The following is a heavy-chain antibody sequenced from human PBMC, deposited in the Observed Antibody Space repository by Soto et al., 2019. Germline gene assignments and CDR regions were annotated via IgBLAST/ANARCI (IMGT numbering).Heavy chain of an antibody. V-gene: IGHV3-11*01. Sequence: QLQLVESGGGLVRPGGSLRLSCAASGFTFSDYYMSWIRQAPGKGLEWISYISAGGGSTIYYADSVKGRFTISRDNARNSLHLRMNSLRGEYTAVYYCARQRGYYDSSGLDYWGQGALVTVSS. J-gene: IGHJ4*02. CDR3: ARQRGYYDSSGLDY. CDR1: GFTFSDYY. D-gene: IGHD3-22*01. CDR2: ISAGGGSTI.